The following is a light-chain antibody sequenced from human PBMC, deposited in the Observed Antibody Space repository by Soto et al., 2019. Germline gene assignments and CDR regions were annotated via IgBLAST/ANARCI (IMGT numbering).Light chain of an antibody. CDR3: CSYASSSSYV. V-gene: IGLV2-23*01. Sequence: QSVLTQPASVSGSPGQSITISCSGTTSDVGGYNLVSWYQQHTAKAPKLLIYEGTQRPSGVSSRFSGSKSGNTASLTISGLQAEDEADYYCCSYASSSSYVXGTGTRSPS. J-gene: IGLJ1*01. CDR1: TSDVGGYNL. CDR2: EGT.